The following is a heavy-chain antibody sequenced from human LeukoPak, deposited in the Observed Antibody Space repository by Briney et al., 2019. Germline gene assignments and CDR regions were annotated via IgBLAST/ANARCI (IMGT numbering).Heavy chain of an antibody. CDR3: ARVVYYYDSSGYLPYPDY. CDR1: GYTFTSYG. V-gene: IGHV1-18*01. J-gene: IGHJ4*02. Sequence: GASVKVSCKASGYTFTSYGISWVRQAPGQGLEWMGWISAYNGNTNYAQKLQGRVTMTTDTSTSTAYMELRSLRSDDTAVYYCARVVYYYDSSGYLPYPDYWGQGPLVTVSS. D-gene: IGHD3-22*01. CDR2: ISAYNGNT.